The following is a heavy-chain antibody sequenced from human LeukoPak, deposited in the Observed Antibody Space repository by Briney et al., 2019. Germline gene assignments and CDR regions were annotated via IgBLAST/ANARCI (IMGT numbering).Heavy chain of an antibody. J-gene: IGHJ6*03. CDR3: ARDTRPLSAVDYYYYYMDV. D-gene: IGHD6-19*01. Sequence: ASETLSLTCTVSGGSINSYWSWIRQPAGKGLEWIGRISGSGTITYSPALQSRLSISIDTSKNQFSLELYSVTAADTAVYYCARDTRPLSAVDYYYYYMDVWGKGTTVTISS. CDR2: ISGSGTI. CDR1: GGSINSY. V-gene: IGHV4-4*07.